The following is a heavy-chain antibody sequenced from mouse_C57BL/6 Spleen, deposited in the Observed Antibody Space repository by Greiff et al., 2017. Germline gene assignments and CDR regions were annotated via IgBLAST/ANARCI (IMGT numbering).Heavy chain of an antibody. J-gene: IGHJ4*01. CDR3: ARGTVVTGYYAMDY. CDR2: IHPNSGSN. CDR1: GYTFTSYW. Sequence: QVHVKQPGAELVKPGASVKLSCKASGYTFTSYWMHWVKQRPGQGLEWIGMIHPNSGSNNYNEKFKSKAPLTVDKSSSTAYMQLSSLTSEDSAVYYFARGTVVTGYYAMDYWGQGTSVTVSS. D-gene: IGHD1-1*01. V-gene: IGHV1-64*01.